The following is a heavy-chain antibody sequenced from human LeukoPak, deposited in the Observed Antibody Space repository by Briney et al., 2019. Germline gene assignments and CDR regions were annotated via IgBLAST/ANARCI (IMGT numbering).Heavy chain of an antibody. V-gene: IGHV3-21*06. CDR3: ARGPFSSSWSEFDY. CDR2: ISGDSRYI. CDR1: GFTFSDCS. D-gene: IGHD6-13*01. J-gene: IGHJ4*02. Sequence: GGSLTLSCAASGFTFSDCSLNWVRQAPGKGLEWVSCISGDSRYIYYADSLKGRPTISRDNAQNSLYLHMNNLRAEDTAVYYCARGPFSSSWSEFDYWGQGTLVTVSS.